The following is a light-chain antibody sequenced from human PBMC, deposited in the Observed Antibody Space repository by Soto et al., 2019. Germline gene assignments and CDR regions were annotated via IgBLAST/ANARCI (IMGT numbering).Light chain of an antibody. CDR2: GAT. Sequence: EIVMTQSPATLSVYTGERATLYCRASQSVGILLAWYQQKPGQAPRLLIHGATTRATGIPARFSGSGSGTEFTLTISSLQSEDLAVYYCQQYNNWPRTFGQRTKVDI. CDR1: QSVGIL. V-gene: IGKV3-15*01. CDR3: QQYNNWPRT. J-gene: IGKJ1*01.